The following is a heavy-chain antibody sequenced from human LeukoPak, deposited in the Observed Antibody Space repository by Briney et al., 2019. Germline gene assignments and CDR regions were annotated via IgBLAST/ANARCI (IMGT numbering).Heavy chain of an antibody. J-gene: IGHJ4*02. Sequence: GGSLRLSCAASGFTFSSYDMHWVRQATGKGLEWVSAIGTAGDTYYPGSVKGRFTISRENAKNSLYLQMNSLRAGDTAVYYCASGVFVVVVVAATIGYWGQGTLVTVSS. V-gene: IGHV3-13*01. CDR1: GFTFSSYD. CDR3: ASGVFVVVVVAATIGY. D-gene: IGHD2-15*01. CDR2: IGTAGDT.